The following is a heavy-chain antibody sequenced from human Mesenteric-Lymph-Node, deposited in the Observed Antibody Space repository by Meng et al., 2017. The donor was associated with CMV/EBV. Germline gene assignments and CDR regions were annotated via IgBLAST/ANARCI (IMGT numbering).Heavy chain of an antibody. CDR2: ISASGDTT. D-gene: IGHD3-3*01. CDR3: AHQAGGYYVPFDD. J-gene: IGHJ4*02. Sequence: GGSLRLSCVPSGFTFSTHAMSWVRQAPGKGPEWVSSISASGDTTSYADSVKGRFTMSRDNSKSTLFLRMSSLRVEDTAVYFCAHQAGGYYVPFDDWGPGTLVTVSS. V-gene: IGHV3-23*01. CDR1: GFTFSTHA.